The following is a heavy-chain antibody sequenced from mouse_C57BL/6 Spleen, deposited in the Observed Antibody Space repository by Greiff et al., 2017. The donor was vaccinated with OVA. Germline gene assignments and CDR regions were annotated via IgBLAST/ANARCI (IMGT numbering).Heavy chain of an antibody. CDR2: ISYSGST. J-gene: IGHJ4*01. CDR1: GYSITSDY. V-gene: IGHV3-8*01. D-gene: IGHD2-3*01. Sequence: EVKLVESGPGLAKPSQTLSLTCSVTGYSITSDYWNWIRKFPGNKLEYMGYISYSGSTYYNPSLKSRISITRDTSKNQYYLQLNSVTTEDTATYSFARSLNYDGYYYYAMDYWGQGTSVTVSS. CDR3: ARSLNYDGYYYYAMDY.